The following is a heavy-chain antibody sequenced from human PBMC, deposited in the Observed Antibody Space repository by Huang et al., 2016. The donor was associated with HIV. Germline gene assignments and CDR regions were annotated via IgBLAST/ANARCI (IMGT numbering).Heavy chain of an antibody. J-gene: IGHJ4*02. CDR1: GGSIRSDNDY. CDR2: SYLRWST. Sequence: QLQLQESGPGLVKPSETLSLTCTVSGGSIRSDNDYWGWIRQPPVQGLEWSGSSYLRWSTSYNPSLKSRVTITGDTSKNQFSLKLRSVTAADTAVYYCARLPGSITMIRGVITDPYWGQGTLVTVSS. D-gene: IGHD3-10*01. CDR3: ARLPGSITMIRGVITDPY. V-gene: IGHV4-39*01.